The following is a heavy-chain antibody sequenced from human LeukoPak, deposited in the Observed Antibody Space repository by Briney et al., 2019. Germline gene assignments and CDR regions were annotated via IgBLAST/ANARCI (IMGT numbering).Heavy chain of an antibody. V-gene: IGHV3-7*01. CDR3: ARGNTAAAGTWYYYYYMDV. D-gene: IGHD6-13*01. Sequence: GESLRLSCEASGFTFTKFWMSWVRQAPGKGLEWVANIQEDGKKENYVDSVRGRFTISRDNAKNSIYLQMNSLRVEDTAVYYCARGNTAAAGTWYYYYYMDVWGKGTTVTVSS. CDR2: IQEDGKKE. CDR1: GFTFTKFW. J-gene: IGHJ6*03.